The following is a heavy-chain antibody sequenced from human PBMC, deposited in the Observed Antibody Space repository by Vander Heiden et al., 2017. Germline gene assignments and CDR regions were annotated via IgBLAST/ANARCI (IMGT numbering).Heavy chain of an antibody. CDR3: ARARRHCSGGSCAYYFDY. CDR1: AYSFRPYW. J-gene: IGHJ4*02. Sequence: EAQLVQSAPEVKKPGASLKISCKGSAYSFRPYWMGWVRQMPGKGLEWMGIIYPDDSDTRYSPSFRGQVTISADKSISTAYLHWRSLKASDTAMYYCARARRHCSGGSCAYYFDYWGQGTLVTVSS. CDR2: IYPDDSDT. D-gene: IGHD2-15*01. V-gene: IGHV5-51*01.